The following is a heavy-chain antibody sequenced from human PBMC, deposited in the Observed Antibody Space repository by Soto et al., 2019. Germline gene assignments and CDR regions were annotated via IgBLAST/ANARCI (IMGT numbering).Heavy chain of an antibody. V-gene: IGHV4-34*01. Sequence: SETLSLTCAVYGGSFSGYYWSWIRQPPGKGLEWIGEINHSGSTNYNPSLKSRVTISVDTSKNQFSLKLSSVTAADTAVYYCARDLDDPNPRWELPRSNWFGPWGEGTLVTVSS. CDR1: GGSFSGYY. CDR2: INHSGST. CDR3: ARDLDDPNPRWELPRSNWFGP. J-gene: IGHJ5*02. D-gene: IGHD1-26*01.